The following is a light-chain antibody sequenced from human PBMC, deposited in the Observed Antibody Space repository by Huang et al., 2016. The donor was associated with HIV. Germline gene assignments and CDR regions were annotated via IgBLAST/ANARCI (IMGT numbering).Light chain of an antibody. CDR1: RSLSST. J-gene: IGKJ1*01. CDR3: QQYNNWPPA. Sequence: EVVMTQSPVTLSVSPGERATLSCRASRSLSSTLAWYQQKLGQAPSLLIYGTSTRASGIPARFSGTGSGKEFTLTISSLQSEDFAVYYCQQYNNWPPAFGQGTKVEIK. V-gene: IGKV3-15*01. CDR2: GTS.